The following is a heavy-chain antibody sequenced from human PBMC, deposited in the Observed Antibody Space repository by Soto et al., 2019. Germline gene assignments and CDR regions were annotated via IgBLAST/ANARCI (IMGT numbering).Heavy chain of an antibody. J-gene: IGHJ4*02. CDR1: GFTFDDYA. CDR3: AKIGGLYYYFDY. D-gene: IGHD3-16*01. CDR2: ISWNSGSI. Sequence: PGGSLRLSCAASGFTFDDYAMHWVRQAPGKGLEWVSGISWNSGSIGYADSVKGRFTISRDNAKNSLYLQMNRLRAEDTALYYCAKIGGLYYYFDYWGQGTLVTVSS. V-gene: IGHV3-9*01.